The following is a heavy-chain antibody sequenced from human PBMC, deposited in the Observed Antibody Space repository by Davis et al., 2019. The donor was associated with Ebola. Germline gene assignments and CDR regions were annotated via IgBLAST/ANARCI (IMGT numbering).Heavy chain of an antibody. CDR3: ARDPEWWSPVGGGFDY. CDR1: GFTFSSYW. J-gene: IGHJ4*02. CDR2: ISSSSSYI. D-gene: IGHD2-15*01. V-gene: IGHV3-21*01. Sequence: GGSLRLSCAASGFTFSSYWMNWVRQAPGKGLEWVSSISSSSSYIYYADSVKGRFTISRDNAKNSLYLQMNSLRAEDTAVYYCARDPEWWSPVGGGFDYWGQGTLVTVSS.